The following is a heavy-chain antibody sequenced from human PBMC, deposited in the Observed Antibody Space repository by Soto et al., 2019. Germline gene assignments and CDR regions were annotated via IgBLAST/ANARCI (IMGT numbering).Heavy chain of an antibody. V-gene: IGHV1-69*13. CDR1: GGTFISYA. D-gene: IGHD3-22*01. Sequence: SVKVSCKASGGTFISYAISWVRQAPGQGLEWMGGIIPIFGTANYAQKFQGRVTITADESTSTAYMELRSLRSEDTAIYHCAEVYFYNSSDFRQYWGQGNLVTVSS. CDR2: IIPIFGTA. CDR3: AEVYFYNSSDFRQY. J-gene: IGHJ4*02.